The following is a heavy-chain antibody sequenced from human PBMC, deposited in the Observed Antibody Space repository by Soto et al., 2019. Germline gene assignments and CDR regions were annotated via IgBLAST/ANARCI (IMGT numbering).Heavy chain of an antibody. CDR2: IDPSQSYF. D-gene: IGHD2-15*01. CDR3: VRSGTSSGRLSDY. Sequence: PGESLKISCEGSGYSLTTHWINWVRQMPGKGLEWMGRIDPSQSYFNHSPSFQGKVTISADESITTAYLQWSSLKAADTAMYYCVRSGTSSGRLSDYWGQGTLVTVSS. J-gene: IGHJ4*02. CDR1: GYSLTTHW. V-gene: IGHV5-10-1*04.